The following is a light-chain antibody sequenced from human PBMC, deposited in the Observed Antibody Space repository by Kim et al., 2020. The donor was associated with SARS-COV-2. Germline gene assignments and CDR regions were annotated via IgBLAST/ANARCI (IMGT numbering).Light chain of an antibody. V-gene: IGLV6-57*03. Sequence: KAVTISCPRSSGSIASNYGQWYQQRPGSAPTTVIYEDNQRPSGVPDRFSGSIDSSSNSASLTISGLTTEDEADYYCQSYDSSNPWVFGGGTQLTVL. CDR1: SGSIASNY. J-gene: IGLJ3*02. CDR2: EDN. CDR3: QSYDSSNPWV.